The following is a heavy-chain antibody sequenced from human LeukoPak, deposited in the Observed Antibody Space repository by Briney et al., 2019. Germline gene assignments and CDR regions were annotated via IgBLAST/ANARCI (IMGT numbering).Heavy chain of an antibody. J-gene: IGHJ5*02. Sequence: SETLSLTCAVSGGSPITGTYYWGWIRQPPGKGLEWIGSMFYSGSTYYNPSLESRVTISLDTSKNQFSLRLRSVIAADTAVYYCARDIAINWFYTWGQGTLVTVSS. D-gene: IGHD2-15*01. CDR3: ARDIAINWFYT. CDR2: MFYSGST. CDR1: GGSPITGTYY. V-gene: IGHV4-39*07.